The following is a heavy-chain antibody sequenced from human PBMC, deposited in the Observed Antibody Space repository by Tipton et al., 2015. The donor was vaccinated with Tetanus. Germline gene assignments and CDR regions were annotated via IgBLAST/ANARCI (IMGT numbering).Heavy chain of an antibody. J-gene: IGHJ5*02. V-gene: IGHV4-31*02. CDR3: ARDQGGGRVVRLNWLDP. D-gene: IGHD6-6*01. CDR2: IYYSGDT. Sequence: LRLSCTVSGGSIRSGGYFWNWIRQRPGKGPEWIGYIYYSGDTYYNPSLKSRVSMSVDTSKNQFSLNLSSVTAADTAVYYCARDQGGGRVVRLNWLDPWGQGTLVTVSS. CDR1: GGSIRSGGYF.